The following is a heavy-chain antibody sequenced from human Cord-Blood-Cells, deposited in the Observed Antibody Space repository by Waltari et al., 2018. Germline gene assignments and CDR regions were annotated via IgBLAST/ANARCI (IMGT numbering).Heavy chain of an antibody. CDR3: ARTYDFSLHWFDP. J-gene: IGHJ5*02. D-gene: IGHD3-16*01. CDR2: NSSSSSYT. V-gene: IGHV3-11*05. CDR1: GFTFSDYY. Sequence: QVQLVESGGGLVKPGGSLRLSCAASGFTFSDYYMSWIRQAPGKGLEWVSYNSSSSSYTNYADSVKGRFTISRDNAKNSLYLQMNSLRAEDTAVYYCARTYDFSLHWFDPWGQGTLVTVSS.